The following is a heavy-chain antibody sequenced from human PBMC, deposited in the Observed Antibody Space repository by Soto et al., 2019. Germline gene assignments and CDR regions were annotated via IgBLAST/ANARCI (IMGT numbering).Heavy chain of an antibody. V-gene: IGHV3-49*03. J-gene: IGHJ4*02. Sequence: GGSLRLFCTASGFTFGDYAMSWFRQAPGKGLQWVGFIRSKDFGGTREYAASVKGRFTISRDDSKSIAYLQMNSLITEDTAVYYCSRVSCTSTNCLYYFDYWGQGTRVTVSS. CDR3: SRVSCTSTNCLYYFDY. CDR2: IRSKDFGGTR. CDR1: GFTFGDYA. D-gene: IGHD2-2*01.